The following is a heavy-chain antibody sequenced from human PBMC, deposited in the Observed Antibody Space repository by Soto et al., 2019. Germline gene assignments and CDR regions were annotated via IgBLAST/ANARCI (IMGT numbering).Heavy chain of an antibody. J-gene: IGHJ6*02. V-gene: IGHV1-2*02. CDR1: GYTFTGYY. Sequence: GSSVKVSCKASGYTFTGYYMHWVRQAPGQGLEWMGWINPNSGGTNYAQKFQGRVTMTRDTSISTAYMELSRLRSDDTAVYYCARGAFVGALPPLGMDVWGQGTTVTVSS. CDR3: ARGAFVGALPPLGMDV. CDR2: INPNSGGT. D-gene: IGHD1-26*01.